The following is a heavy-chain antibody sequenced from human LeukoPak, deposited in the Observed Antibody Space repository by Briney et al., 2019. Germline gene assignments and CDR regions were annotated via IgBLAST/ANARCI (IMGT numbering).Heavy chain of an antibody. CDR2: IGTAGDT. V-gene: IGHV3-13*01. J-gene: IGHJ4*02. CDR1: GFTFSSYD. Sequence: GGSLRLSCAASGFTFSSYDMHWVRQATGKGLEWVSAIGTAGDTYYPGSVKDRFTISRENAKNSLYLQMNSLRAGDTAVYYCARGDVATTGIDYWGQGTLVTVSS. D-gene: IGHD5-12*01. CDR3: ARGDVATTGIDY.